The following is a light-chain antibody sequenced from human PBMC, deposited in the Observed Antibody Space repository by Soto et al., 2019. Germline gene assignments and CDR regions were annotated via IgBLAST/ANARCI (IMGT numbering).Light chain of an antibody. Sequence: EIVLTQSPGTLSLSPGERATLFCRASQSVSSSSLAWYQQKPGQAPRLLMYGASNRATGIPDRFSGSGSGTDFTLTISRLEPEDFAVYYCQQHNNWPITFGQGTRLEIK. CDR2: GAS. J-gene: IGKJ5*01. CDR1: QSVSSSS. V-gene: IGKV3-20*01. CDR3: QQHNNWPIT.